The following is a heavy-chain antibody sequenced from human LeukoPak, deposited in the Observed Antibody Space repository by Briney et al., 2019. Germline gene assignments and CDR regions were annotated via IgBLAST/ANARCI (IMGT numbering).Heavy chain of an antibody. Sequence: GASVKVSCKASGYTFSSYDINWVRQATGQGLEWMGWMNPNSGNTGYAQKFQGRVSMTSNTSISTAYMELSSLRSEDTAVYYCTRGLRREQQLLRAFDDWGPGNPGHRLL. J-gene: IGHJ4*02. CDR2: MNPNSGNT. V-gene: IGHV1-8*01. CDR1: GYTFSSYD. CDR3: TRGLRREQQLLRAFDD. D-gene: IGHD6-13*01.